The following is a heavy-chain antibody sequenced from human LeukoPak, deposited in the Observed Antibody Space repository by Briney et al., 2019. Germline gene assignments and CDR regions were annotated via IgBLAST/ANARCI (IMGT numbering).Heavy chain of an antibody. CDR2: MNPNSGNT. CDR3: ARGRVDTAMLGLYYYYYMDV. V-gene: IGHV1-8*01. CDR1: GYTFTSYD. J-gene: IGHJ6*03. D-gene: IGHD5-18*01. Sequence: ASVKVSCKASGYTFTSYDINWVRQATGQGLEWMGWMNPNSGNTGYAQKFQGRVTMTRNTSISTAYMELSSLRSEDTAVYYCARGRVDTAMLGLYYYYYMDVWGKGTTVTISS.